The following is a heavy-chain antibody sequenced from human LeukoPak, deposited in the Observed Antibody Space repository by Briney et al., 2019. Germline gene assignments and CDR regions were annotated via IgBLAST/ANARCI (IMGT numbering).Heavy chain of an antibody. D-gene: IGHD1-26*01. CDR3: ARRVYSGSYSWYFDL. CDR2: ISYGGST. J-gene: IGHJ2*01. V-gene: IGHV4-39*01. Sequence: SETLSLTCTVSGGSISTSTYYWGWIRQPPGKGLEWIGSISYGGSTYNNPSLKSRVTISVDTSKNQFSLKLSSVTAPDTAVYYCARRVYSGSYSWYFDLWGRGTLVTVSS. CDR1: GGSISTSTYY.